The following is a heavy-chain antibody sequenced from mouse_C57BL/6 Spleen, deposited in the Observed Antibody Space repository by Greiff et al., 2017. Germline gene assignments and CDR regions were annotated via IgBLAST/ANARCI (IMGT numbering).Heavy chain of an antibody. J-gene: IGHJ4*01. CDR2: INPNNGGT. D-gene: IGHD2-13*01. CDR1: GYTFTDYN. CDR3: ARGGGDYKSRAMGY. Sequence: VQLQQSGPELVKPGASVKLPCKASGYTFTDYNMDWVKQSHGKSLEWIGDINPNNGGTNYNQKFKGKATLTVDKSSSTAYMELRSLTSEDTAVYYCARGGGDYKSRAMGYWGQGTSVTVSS. V-gene: IGHV1-18*01.